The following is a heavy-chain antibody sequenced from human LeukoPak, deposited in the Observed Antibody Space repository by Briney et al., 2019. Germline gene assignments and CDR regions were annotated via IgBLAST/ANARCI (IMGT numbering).Heavy chain of an antibody. J-gene: IGHJ4*02. D-gene: IGHD4-23*01. V-gene: IGHV3-33*03. Sequence: GRSLRLSCAASGFTFSSYGMHWVRQAPGKGLEWVAVIWYDGSNQFYADSGRGRFTISRDNSKNTLYLQMNSLRAEDTAVYYCAKEPNGGGCFDYWGQGALVTASS. CDR3: AKEPNGGGCFDY. CDR1: GFTFSSYG. CDR2: IWYDGSNQ.